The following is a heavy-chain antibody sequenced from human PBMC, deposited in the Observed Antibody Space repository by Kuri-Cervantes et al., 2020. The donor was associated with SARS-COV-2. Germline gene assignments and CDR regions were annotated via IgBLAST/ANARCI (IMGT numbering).Heavy chain of an antibody. CDR1: GFTFSSYA. CDR3: AKFPVLLVRSLSWYFDL. J-gene: IGHJ2*01. D-gene: IGHD3-10*01. V-gene: IGHV3-23*01. Sequence: GESLKISCAASGFTFSSYAMSWVRQAPGKGLEWVSAISGNGGSTYYADSVKGRFTISRDNSKNTLYLQMNRLRADDTAVYYCAKFPVLLVRSLSWYFDLWGRGTLVTVSS. CDR2: ISGNGGST.